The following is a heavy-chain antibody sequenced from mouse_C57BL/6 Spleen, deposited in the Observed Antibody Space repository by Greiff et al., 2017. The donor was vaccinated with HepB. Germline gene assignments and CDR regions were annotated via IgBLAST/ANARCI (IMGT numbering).Heavy chain of an antibody. Sequence: DVMLVESGGGLVQPGGSLSLSCAASGFTFTDYYMSWVRQPPGKALEWLGFIRNKANGYTTEYSASVKGRFTISRDNSQSILYLQMNALRAEDSATYYCARYNYDGYYGFAYWGQGTLVTVSA. D-gene: IGHD2-3*01. J-gene: IGHJ3*01. V-gene: IGHV7-3*01. CDR2: IRNKANGYTT. CDR3: ARYNYDGYYGFAY. CDR1: GFTFTDYY.